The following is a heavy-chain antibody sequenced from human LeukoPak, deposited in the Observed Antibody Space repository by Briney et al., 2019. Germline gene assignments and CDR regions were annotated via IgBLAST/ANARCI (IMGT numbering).Heavy chain of an antibody. CDR2: IIPIFGTA. D-gene: IGHD2-15*01. CDR1: GGTFSSYA. CDR3: ARDRRRGGYYGMDV. Sequence: SVKVSCKASGGTFSSYAISWVRQAPGQGPEWMGGIIPIFGTANYAQKFQGRVTITADESTSTAYMELSSLRSEDTAVYYCARDRRRGGYYGMDVWGQGTTVTVSS. V-gene: IGHV1-69*13. J-gene: IGHJ6*02.